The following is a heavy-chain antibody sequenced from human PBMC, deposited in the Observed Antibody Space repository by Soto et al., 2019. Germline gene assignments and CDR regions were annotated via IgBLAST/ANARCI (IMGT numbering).Heavy chain of an antibody. CDR3: ANGYCSSTSCYSSPTRRFDY. V-gene: IGHV3-48*01. J-gene: IGHJ4*02. D-gene: IGHD2-2*03. CDR2: ISSSSSTI. Sequence: GGSLRLSCAASGFTFSSYSMSWVRQAPGKGLEWVSYISSSSSTIYYADSVKGRFTISRDNAKNQLYLQMNSLRAEDTAVYYCANGYCSSTSCYSSPTRRFDYWGQGTLVTVSS. CDR1: GFTFSSYS.